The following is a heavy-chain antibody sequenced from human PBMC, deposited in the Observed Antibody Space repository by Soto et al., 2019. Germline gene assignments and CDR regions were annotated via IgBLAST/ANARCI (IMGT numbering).Heavy chain of an antibody. V-gene: IGHV1-69*13. J-gene: IGHJ6*02. D-gene: IGHD5-18*01. CDR2: IIPIFGTA. CDR3: ARVTGYNKAGYYHCIDV. Sequence: SVKVSCKASGGTFSSYAISWVRQAPGQGLEWMGGIIPIFGTANYAQKFQGRVTITADESTSTAYMELSSLRSEDTAVYYCARVTGYNKAGYYHCIDVYGQQTTCTVSS. CDR1: GGTFSSYA.